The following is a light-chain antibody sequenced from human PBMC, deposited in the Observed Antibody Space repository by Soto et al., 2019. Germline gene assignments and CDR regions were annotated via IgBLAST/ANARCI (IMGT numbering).Light chain of an antibody. CDR1: QSFSSN. V-gene: IGKV3-15*01. J-gene: IGKJ5*01. Sequence: EIVITQSPATLSVSPGERATLSCSASQSFSSNLAWYQQKPGQAPRPLIYGASTRATGVPARFSGSGSGTEFTLTISSLQSEDFAVYYCQQDNNWPRTFGRGTRLEI. CDR2: GAS. CDR3: QQDNNWPRT.